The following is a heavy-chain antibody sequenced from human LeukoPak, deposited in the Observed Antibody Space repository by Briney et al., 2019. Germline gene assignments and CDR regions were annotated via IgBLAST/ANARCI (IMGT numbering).Heavy chain of an antibody. D-gene: IGHD3-22*01. J-gene: IGHJ4*02. CDR1: GFTFSSYA. Sequence: GGSLRLSCAASGFTFSSYAMDWVRQAPGKGLEWVAVISYDGSNKYYADSVKGRFTISRDNSKNTLYLQMNSLRAEDTAVYYCAKDQPPAYDSSGYPTLDYWGQGTLVTVSS. CDR3: AKDQPPAYDSSGYPTLDY. CDR2: ISYDGSNK. V-gene: IGHV3-30-3*01.